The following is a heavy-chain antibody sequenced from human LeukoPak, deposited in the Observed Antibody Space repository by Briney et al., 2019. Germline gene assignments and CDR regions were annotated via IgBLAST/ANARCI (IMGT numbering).Heavy chain of an antibody. J-gene: IGHJ6*03. CDR3: ASLLVVPAAISPYYYYYMDV. D-gene: IGHD2-2*02. CDR2: IIPIFGTA. Sequence: SVKVSCKASGGTFSSYAISWVRQAPGQGLEWTGGIIPIFGTANYAQKFQGRVTITTDESTSTAYMELSSLRSEDTAVYYCASLLVVPAAISPYYYYYMDVWGKGTTVTVSS. V-gene: IGHV1-69*05. CDR1: GGTFSSYA.